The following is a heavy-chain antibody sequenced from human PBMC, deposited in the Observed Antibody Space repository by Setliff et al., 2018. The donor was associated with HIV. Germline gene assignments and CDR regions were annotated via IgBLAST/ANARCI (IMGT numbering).Heavy chain of an antibody. CDR1: GYTFTSYS. J-gene: IGHJ6*03. D-gene: IGHD2-2*01. CDR2: ISAYNGNT. V-gene: IGHV1-18*01. Sequence: ASVKVSCKASGYTFTSYSITWVRQAPGQGLEWMGWISAYNGNTNYAQKLQGRVTMARDTSTSTVYMELRSLRSDDTAVYYCARDRGVPAAHYYYYYYMDVWGKGTTVTVSS. CDR3: ARDRGVPAAHYYYYYYMDV.